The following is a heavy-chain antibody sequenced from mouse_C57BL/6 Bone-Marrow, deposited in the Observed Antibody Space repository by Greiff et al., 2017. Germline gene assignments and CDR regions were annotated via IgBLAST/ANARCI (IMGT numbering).Heavy chain of an antibody. V-gene: IGHV2-2*01. CDR1: GFSLTSYG. Sequence: VQRVESGPGLVQPSQSLSITCTVSGFSLTSYGVHWVRQSPGKGLEWLGVIWSGGSTDYNAAFISRLSISKDNSKSQVFFKMNSLQADDTAIYYCARRGYGRPWYFDVWGTGTTVTVSS. CDR3: ARRGYGRPWYFDV. J-gene: IGHJ1*03. D-gene: IGHD1-1*02. CDR2: IWSGGST.